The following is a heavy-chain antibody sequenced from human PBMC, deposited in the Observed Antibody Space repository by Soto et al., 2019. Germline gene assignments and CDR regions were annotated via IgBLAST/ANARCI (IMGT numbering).Heavy chain of an antibody. D-gene: IGHD3-22*01. V-gene: IGHV4-39*01. CDR1: GDSISSSTYY. Sequence: QVQLQESGPGLVKPSETLSLTCTVSGDSISSSTYYWGWIRQPPGKGLEWIGSMFYSGNTYYNPSLKSRVTLFIDTAKNPFSLNLNSVTAADTAVYYCVSPGGCYDRSGYTLDYWGQGTLVTVSS. CDR3: VSPGGCYDRSGYTLDY. J-gene: IGHJ4*02. CDR2: MFYSGNT.